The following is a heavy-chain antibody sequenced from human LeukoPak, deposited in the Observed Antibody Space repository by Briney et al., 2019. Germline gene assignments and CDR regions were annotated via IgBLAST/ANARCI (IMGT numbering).Heavy chain of an antibody. CDR1: TDSRNTYY. Sequence: SETLSLTCSVSTDSRNTYYWSWIRQSPGKGLEWIGHIYHSGSTDYNPSLKRRVTISIDMSRKEFSLKLTSVTVADTAMYYCVRLRWELLAPYFDHWGQGSLAIVSS. V-gene: IGHV4-59*01. J-gene: IGHJ4*02. CDR3: VRLRWELLAPYFDH. D-gene: IGHD2-15*01. CDR2: IYHSGST.